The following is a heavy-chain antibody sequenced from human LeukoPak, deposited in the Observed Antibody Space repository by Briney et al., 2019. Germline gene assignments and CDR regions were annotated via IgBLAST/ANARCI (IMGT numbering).Heavy chain of an antibody. J-gene: IGHJ6*02. D-gene: IGHD5-24*01. Sequence: GGSLSLSCAASGFTVSSNYMSWVRQAPGKGLEWVSLIYSGGSTYYADSVQGRFTISRDNSKNTLYLQMNSLRAGDTAVYYCASRDKGYYYGMDVWGQGTTVTVS. CDR3: ASRDKGYYYGMDV. CDR2: IYSGGST. CDR1: GFTVSSNY. V-gene: IGHV3-66*01.